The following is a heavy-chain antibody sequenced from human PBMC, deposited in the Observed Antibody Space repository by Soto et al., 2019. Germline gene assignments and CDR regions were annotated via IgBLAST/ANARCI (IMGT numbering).Heavy chain of an antibody. CDR2: ISYSGST. Sequence: RSETLSLTCTVSGGSISDGYYWIWIRQHPGKGLEWIWSISYSGSTSYNPSLKSRLTISVDRSKSQFSLNLSSVTAADTAVYFCARVPRQLEPTLCFDPWGQGTLVTVSS. CDR3: ARVPRQLEPTLCFDP. CDR1: GGSISDGYY. V-gene: IGHV4-31*03. J-gene: IGHJ5*02. D-gene: IGHD1-1*01.